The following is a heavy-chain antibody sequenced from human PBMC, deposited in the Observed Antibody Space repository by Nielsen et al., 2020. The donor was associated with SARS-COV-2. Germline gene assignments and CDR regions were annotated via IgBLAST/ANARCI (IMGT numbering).Heavy chain of an antibody. CDR1: GGSISSGGYY. V-gene: IGHV4-30-4*08. J-gene: IGHJ4*02. D-gene: IGHD5-18*01. CDR3: ARGVIEDTGYYFDY. CDR2: IYYSGST. Sequence: SETLSLTCTVSGGSISSGGYYWSWIRQHPGKGLEWIGYIYYSGSTYYNPSLKSRVTISVDTSKNQFSLKLSSVTAADTAMYYCARGVIEDTGYYFDYWGQGTLVTVSS.